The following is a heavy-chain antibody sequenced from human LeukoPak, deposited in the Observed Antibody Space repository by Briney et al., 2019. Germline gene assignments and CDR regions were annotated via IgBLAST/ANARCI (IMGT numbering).Heavy chain of an antibody. CDR1: GGSISSSSYY. CDR2: IYYSGST. V-gene: IGHV4-39*07. D-gene: IGHD3-16*01. CDR3: ATLNTFSSCLDP. J-gene: IGHJ5*02. Sequence: SETLSLTCTVSGGSISSSSYYWGWIRQPPGKGLEWIGSIYYSGSTYYNPSLKSRVTISVDTSKNQFSLKLSSVTTADTAVYYCATLNTFSSCLDPWGQGTLVTVSS.